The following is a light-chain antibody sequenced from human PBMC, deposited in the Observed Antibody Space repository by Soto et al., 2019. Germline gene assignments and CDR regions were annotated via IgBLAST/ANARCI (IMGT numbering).Light chain of an antibody. CDR1: SSEVGGYNY. CDR2: DVS. V-gene: IGLV2-14*01. CDR3: SSYTSSSTLYVV. J-gene: IGLJ2*01. Sequence: QSVLTQPASVSGSPGQSITISCTGTSSEVGGYNYVSWYQQHPGKAPKLMIYDVSNRPSGVSNRFSGSKSGNTASLTISGLQAEDEADYYCSSYTSSSTLYVVFXGGTKVTVL.